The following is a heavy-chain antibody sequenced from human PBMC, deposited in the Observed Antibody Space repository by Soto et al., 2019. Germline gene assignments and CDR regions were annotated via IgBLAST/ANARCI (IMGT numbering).Heavy chain of an antibody. CDR1: GYIFSNYW. D-gene: IGHD6-13*01. V-gene: IGHV5-51*01. CDR3: ARHKATSSWSTFDY. Sequence: PGESLKISCEGSGYIFSNYWIGWVCQMPGKGLEWMGIIYPHDSGTKYSPSFQGQVTISADKSISTAHLQWSSLKASDTAMYYCARHKATSSWSTFDYWGQGTLVTVSS. CDR2: IYPHDSGT. J-gene: IGHJ4*02.